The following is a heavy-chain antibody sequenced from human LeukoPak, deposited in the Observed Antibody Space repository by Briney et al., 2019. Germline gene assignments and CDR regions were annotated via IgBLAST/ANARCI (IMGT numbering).Heavy chain of an antibody. V-gene: IGHV3-23*01. CDR1: GFTFSSYG. CDR2: ISGSGGST. CDR3: AKSVVWFGEYYFDY. D-gene: IGHD3-10*01. J-gene: IGHJ4*02. Sequence: GGSLRLSCAASGFTFSSYGMSWVRQTPGKGLEWVSAISGSGGSTYYADSVKGRFTISRDNSKNTLYLQMNSLRAEDTAVYYCAKSVVWFGEYYFDYWGQGTLVTVSS.